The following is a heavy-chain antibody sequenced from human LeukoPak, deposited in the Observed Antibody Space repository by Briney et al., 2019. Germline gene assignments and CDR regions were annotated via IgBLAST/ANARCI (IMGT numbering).Heavy chain of an antibody. CDR2: ISPNSGGT. J-gene: IGHJ4*02. D-gene: IGHD3-22*01. CDR1: GYTFTGYY. Sequence: ASVKVSCKASGYTFTGYYMHWVRQAPGQGLEWMGWISPNSGGTNYAQKFQGRVTMTRDTSISTAYMELSRLRSDDTAVYCCARSWDYYDSSGYYQWGQGTLVTVSS. V-gene: IGHV1-2*02. CDR3: ARSWDYYDSSGYYQ.